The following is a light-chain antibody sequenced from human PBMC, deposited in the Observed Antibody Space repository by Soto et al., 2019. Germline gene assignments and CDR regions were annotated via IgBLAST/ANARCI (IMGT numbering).Light chain of an antibody. V-gene: IGKV3-20*01. CDR3: QKYGSSPRT. CDR2: GAS. J-gene: IGKJ1*01. CDR1: QSVSGSF. Sequence: EIVMTQSPATLSVSPGELDTLSCRASQSVSGSFLAWYQQKPGQAHRLLIYGASSRATGIPDRFSGSGSGTDFTLTISRLEPEEFAVYYCQKYGSSPRTFGHGTKVDIK.